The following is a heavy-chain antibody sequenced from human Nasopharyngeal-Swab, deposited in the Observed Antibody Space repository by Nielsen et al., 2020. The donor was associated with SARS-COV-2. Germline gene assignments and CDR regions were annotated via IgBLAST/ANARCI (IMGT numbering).Heavy chain of an antibody. CDR2: IYSGGST. J-gene: IGHJ3*02. CDR3: ARDFWNDAFDI. Sequence: GESLKISCAASGVTVSRNYMSWVRQAPGKGLEWVSVIYSGGSTYYADSVKGRFTISRDNSKNTLYLQMNSLRAEDTAVYYCARDFWNDAFDIWGQGTMVTVSS. V-gene: IGHV3-53*01. D-gene: IGHD3-3*01. CDR1: GVTVSRNY.